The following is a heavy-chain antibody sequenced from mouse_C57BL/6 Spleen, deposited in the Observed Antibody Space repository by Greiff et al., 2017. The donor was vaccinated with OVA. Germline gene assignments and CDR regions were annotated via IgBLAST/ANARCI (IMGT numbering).Heavy chain of an antibody. CDR3: ARGYYGYDDAMDY. D-gene: IGHD2-2*01. V-gene: IGHV1-76*01. CDR1: GYTFTDYY. J-gene: IGHJ4*01. CDR2: IYPGSGNT. Sequence: VQLQQSGAELVRPGASVKLSCKASGYTFTDYYINWVKQRPGQGLEWIARIYPGSGNTYYNEKFKGKATLTAEKSSSTAYMQLSSLTSEDSAVYFCARGYYGYDDAMDYWGQGTSVTVSS.